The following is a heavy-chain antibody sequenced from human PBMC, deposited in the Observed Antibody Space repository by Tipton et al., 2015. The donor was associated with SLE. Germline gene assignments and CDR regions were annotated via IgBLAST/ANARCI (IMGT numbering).Heavy chain of an antibody. CDR1: GGSFSGYY. Sequence: TLSLTCAVYGGSFSGYYWSWIRQPPGKGLEWIGEINHSGSTNYNPSLKSRFTISVDTSKNQFSLKLSSVTAADTAVYYCARRGGDAFDIWGQGTMVTVSS. CDR3: ARRGGDAFDI. D-gene: IGHD6-25*01. CDR2: INHSGST. V-gene: IGHV4-34*01. J-gene: IGHJ3*02.